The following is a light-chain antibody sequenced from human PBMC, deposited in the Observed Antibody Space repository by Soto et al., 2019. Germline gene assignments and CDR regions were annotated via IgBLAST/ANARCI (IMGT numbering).Light chain of an antibody. Sequence: QSALTQPASVSGSPGQSITISCTGTSSDVGGYNYVSWYQQHPGKAPKLVIYEVSNRPSGISNRFSGSKSGNTASLTISGLQAEDEADYYCSSYTISSTLHVVFGGGTKVTVL. J-gene: IGLJ2*01. CDR2: EVS. V-gene: IGLV2-14*01. CDR1: SSDVGGYNY. CDR3: SSYTISSTLHVV.